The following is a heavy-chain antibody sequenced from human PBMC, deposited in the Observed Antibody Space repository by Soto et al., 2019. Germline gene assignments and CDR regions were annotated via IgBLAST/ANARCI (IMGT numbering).Heavy chain of an antibody. CDR1: GFTFSSYC. CDR2: IWNDGSKK. CDR3: ARENHDTNGYPHFDY. V-gene: IGHV3-33*01. D-gene: IGHD3-22*01. J-gene: IGHJ4*02. Sequence: QAQLVESGGGVVQPGTSLRLSCVVSGFTFSSYCMHWFRQVPGKGLEWAAVIWNDGSKKYYADSVKGRFTVSRDNSKNTLYLQMNSLRVEDTAVYYCARENHDTNGYPHFDYWGQGTLVTVSS.